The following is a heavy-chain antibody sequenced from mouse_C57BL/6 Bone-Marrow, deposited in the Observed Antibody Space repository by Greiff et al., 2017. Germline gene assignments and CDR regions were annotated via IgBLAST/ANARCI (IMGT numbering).Heavy chain of an antibody. J-gene: IGHJ4*01. CDR1: GFTFTDYY. D-gene: IGHD2-5*01. CDR2: IRNKANGYTT. CDR3: ARSTIVTHYYAMDY. V-gene: IGHV7-3*01. Sequence: EVKVVESGGGLVQPGGSLSLSCAASGFTFTDYYMSWVRQPPGKALEWLGFIRNKANGYTTEYSASVKGRFTISRDNSQSILYLQMNALRAEDSAAYYCARSTIVTHYYAMDYWGQGTSVTVSS.